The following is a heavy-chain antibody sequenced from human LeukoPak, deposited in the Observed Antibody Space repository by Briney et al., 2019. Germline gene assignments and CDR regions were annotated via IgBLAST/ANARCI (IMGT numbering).Heavy chain of an antibody. CDR2: IYSDGTT. V-gene: IGHV3-66*01. Sequence: GGSLRLSCAASGFTVSSNYMSWVRQAPGKGLEWVSLIYSDGTTYCADSVKGRFTTSRDNSKNTLYLQMDSLRAEDTAVYFCATRAEGSYYGSGSYYGMDVWGQGTTVTVSS. CDR3: ATRAEGSYYGSGSYYGMDV. D-gene: IGHD3-10*01. J-gene: IGHJ6*02. CDR1: GFTVSSNY.